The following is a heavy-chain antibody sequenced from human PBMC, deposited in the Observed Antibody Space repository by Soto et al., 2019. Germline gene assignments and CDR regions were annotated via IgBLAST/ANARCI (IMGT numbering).Heavy chain of an antibody. Sequence: GASVKVSCKASGYTFTSYYMHWVRQAPGQGLEWMGIINPSGGSTSYAQKFQGRVTMTRDTSTSTVYMELSSLRSEDTAVYYCASSDFWSGYYTLRYYYMDVWGKGTTVTVSS. D-gene: IGHD3-3*01. CDR2: INPSGGST. V-gene: IGHV1-46*03. CDR1: GYTFTSYY. J-gene: IGHJ6*03. CDR3: ASSDFWSGYYTLRYYYMDV.